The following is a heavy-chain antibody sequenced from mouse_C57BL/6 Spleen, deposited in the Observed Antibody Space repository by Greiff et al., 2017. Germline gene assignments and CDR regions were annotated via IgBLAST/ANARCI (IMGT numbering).Heavy chain of an antibody. D-gene: IGHD1-1*01. CDR1: GYTFPSYW. Sequence: QVQLQQPGAELVKPGASVKMSCKASGYTFPSYWITWVKQRPGQGLEWIGDIYPGSGSTNYNEKFKSKATLTVDTSSSTAYMQLSSLTSEDSAVYYCARKLFGSSYGYFDVWGTGTTVTVSS. CDR3: ARKLFGSSYGYFDV. V-gene: IGHV1-55*01. CDR2: IYPGSGST. J-gene: IGHJ1*03.